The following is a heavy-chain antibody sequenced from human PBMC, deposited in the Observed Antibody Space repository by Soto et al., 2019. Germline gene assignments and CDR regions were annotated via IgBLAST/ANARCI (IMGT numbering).Heavy chain of an antibody. CDR1: GGSFSGYY. CDR3: ARGRIQYYDRSGYSP. CDR2: INHSGST. J-gene: IGHJ5*02. D-gene: IGHD3-22*01. Sequence: QVQLQQWGAGLLKPSETLSLTCAVYGGSFSGYYWNWIRQPPGKGLEWIGEINHSGSTKYSPSLKGRLTKSVDTSKNQVSLNLTSVTAADTAVYYCARGRIQYYDRSGYSPWGQGNLVTVSS. V-gene: IGHV4-34*01.